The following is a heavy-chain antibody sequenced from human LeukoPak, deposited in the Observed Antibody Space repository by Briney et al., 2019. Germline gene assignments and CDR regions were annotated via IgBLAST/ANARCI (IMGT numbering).Heavy chain of an antibody. V-gene: IGHV1-2*02. J-gene: IGHJ5*02. D-gene: IGHD4-17*01. CDR3: ARDAVATVTTSGWFDP. CDR1: GCTFTGYY. CDR2: INPNSGGT. Sequence: ASVKVSCKASGCTFTGYYMHWVRQAPGQGLEWMGWINPNSGGTNYAQKLQGRVTMTTDTSTSTAYMELRSLRSDDTAVYYCARDAVATVTTSGWFDPWGQGTLVTVSS.